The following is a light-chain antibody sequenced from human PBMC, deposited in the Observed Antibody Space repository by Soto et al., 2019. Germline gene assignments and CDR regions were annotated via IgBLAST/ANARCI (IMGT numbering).Light chain of an antibody. CDR3: QQRGSSPIT. CDR1: RSVTNNY. J-gene: IGKJ5*01. CDR2: GAS. V-gene: IGKV3-20*01. Sequence: EIVLTQSPGTLSFFPGERATLSCRASRSVTNNYLAWHQQKPGQTPRHLIYGASSRATGIPDRFSGSGSGTDFTLTISRLEPEDFAVYYCQQRGSSPITFGQGTRLEIK.